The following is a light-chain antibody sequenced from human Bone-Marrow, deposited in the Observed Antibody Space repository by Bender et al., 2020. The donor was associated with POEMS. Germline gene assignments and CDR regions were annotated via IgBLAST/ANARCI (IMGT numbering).Light chain of an antibody. CDR3: CSYTGSSSSDWV. J-gene: IGLJ3*02. V-gene: IGLV1-44*01. CDR2: SNN. Sequence: QSVLTQPPSASGTPGQRVTISCSGRSSDIGRNAVNWYQHLPETAPKLLLYSNNQRPSGVPDRFSGSKSGNTASLTISGLQAEDEADYYCCSYTGSSSSDWVFGGGTKLTVL. CDR1: SSDIGRNA.